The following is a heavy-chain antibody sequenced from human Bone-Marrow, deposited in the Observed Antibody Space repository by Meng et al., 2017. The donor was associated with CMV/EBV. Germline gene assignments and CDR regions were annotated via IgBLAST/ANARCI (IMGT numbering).Heavy chain of an antibody. Sequence: GGSLRLSCAASGFTFDDYTMHWVRQAPGKGLEWVSLISWDGGSTYYADSVKGRFTISRDNSKNSLYLQMNSLRAEDTALYYCAKDFTPGLHVFDIWGQGQWSPSPQ. V-gene: IGHV3-43*01. CDR2: ISWDGGST. CDR1: GFTFDDYT. J-gene: IGHJ3*02. CDR3: AKDFTPGLHVFDI.